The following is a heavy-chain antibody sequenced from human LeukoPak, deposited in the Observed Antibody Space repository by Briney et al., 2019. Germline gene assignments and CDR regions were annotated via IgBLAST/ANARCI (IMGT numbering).Heavy chain of an antibody. Sequence: SETLSLTCTVSGGSISSSSYYWVWIRQPPGKGLEWIGSIYYSGSTYYNPSLKSRVTISVDTSKNQFSLKLSSVTAADTAVYYCARHKGSGSYSYYYYYMDVWGKGTTVTVSS. CDR3: ARHKGSGSYSYYYYYMDV. V-gene: IGHV4-39*01. CDR1: GGSISSSSYY. CDR2: IYYSGST. D-gene: IGHD3-10*01. J-gene: IGHJ6*03.